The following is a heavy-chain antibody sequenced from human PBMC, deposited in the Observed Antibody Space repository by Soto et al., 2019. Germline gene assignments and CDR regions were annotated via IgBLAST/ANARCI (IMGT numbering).Heavy chain of an antibody. J-gene: IGHJ3*02. V-gene: IGHV1-69*13. D-gene: IGHD1-7*01. Sequence: GASVKVSCKASGGTFSSYAISWVRQAPGQGLEWMGGIIPIFGTANYAQKFQGRVTITADESTSTVYMELSSLRSEDTAVYYCARSVLPNWNYVHGAFDTWGQGTMVTVS. CDR1: GGTFSSYA. CDR3: ARSVLPNWNYVHGAFDT. CDR2: IIPIFGTA.